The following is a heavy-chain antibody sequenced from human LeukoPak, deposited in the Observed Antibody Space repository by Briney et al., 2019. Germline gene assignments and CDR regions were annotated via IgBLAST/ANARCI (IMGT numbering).Heavy chain of an antibody. CDR2: INPSGGST. J-gene: IGHJ4*02. V-gene: IGHV1-46*01. D-gene: IGHD1-26*01. CDR3: ARVVGANMIFDY. Sequence: DSVKVSCKASGYTFTSYYMHWVRQAPGQGLEWMGIINPSGGSTSYAQKFQGRVTMTRDTSTSTVYMELSSLRSEDTAVYYCARVVGANMIFDYWGQGTLVTVSS. CDR1: GYTFTSYY.